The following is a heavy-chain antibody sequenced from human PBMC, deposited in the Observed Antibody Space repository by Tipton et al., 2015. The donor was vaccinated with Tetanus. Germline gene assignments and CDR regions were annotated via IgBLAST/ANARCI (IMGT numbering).Heavy chain of an antibody. V-gene: IGHV5-51*01. CDR3: AKVSAPGTIATGNFDY. CDR2: FFPGDSES. CDR1: GYSFSSYW. J-gene: IGHJ4*02. D-gene: IGHD1-1*01. Sequence: QLVQSGAEAKKPGESLKISCRGSGYSFSSYWIAWVRQVPGKGLEWMGIFFPGDSESRYSPSFQGQVTMSGDNSLRTAYLQWNSLRASDTATYYCAKVSAPGTIATGNFDYWGQGTPVTVSS.